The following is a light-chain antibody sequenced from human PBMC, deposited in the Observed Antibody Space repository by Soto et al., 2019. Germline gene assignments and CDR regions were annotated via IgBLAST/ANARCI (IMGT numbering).Light chain of an antibody. CDR1: RGGVGDFDY. J-gene: IGLJ1*01. V-gene: IGLV2-14*01. CDR2: EVS. CDR3: HSHTTTNSLV. Sequence: QSVLTQPASVSGSPGQSITISCTASRGGVGDFDYVSWYQQHPGEAPKLIIYEVSHRPSGVSDRFSGSKSGDTASLTISGLQADDEASYYCHSHTTTNSLVFGTGTKVTVL.